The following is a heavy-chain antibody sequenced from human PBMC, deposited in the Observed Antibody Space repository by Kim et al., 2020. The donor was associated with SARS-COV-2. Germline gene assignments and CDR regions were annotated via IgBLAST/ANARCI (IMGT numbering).Heavy chain of an antibody. D-gene: IGHD6-13*01. V-gene: IGHV4-39*01. CDR3: ARQSIQFKDSQKLAAAGPNWFDP. CDR1: GGSISSSSYY. CDR2: IYYSGST. J-gene: IGHJ5*02. Sequence: SETLSLTCTVSGGSISSSSYYWGWIRQPPGKGLEWIGSIYYSGSTYYNPSLKSRVTISVDTSKNQFSLKLSSVTAADTAVYYCARQSIQFKDSQKLAAAGPNWFDPWGQGTLVTVSS.